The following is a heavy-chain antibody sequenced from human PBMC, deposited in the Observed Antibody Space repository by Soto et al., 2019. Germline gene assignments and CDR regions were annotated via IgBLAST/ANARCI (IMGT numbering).Heavy chain of an antibody. V-gene: IGHV1-46*03. CDR3: ARDLSFRQPVNWFDP. D-gene: IGHD3-16*02. CDR1: GCTFTSYY. J-gene: IGHJ5*02. CDR2: INPSGGNT. Sequence: ASAKVSCKASGCTFTSYYMHWVRQAPGQGLEWMGIINPSGGNTSYAQKFQGRVTMTRDTSTSTVYMELSSLRSEDTAVYYCARDLSFRQPVNWFDPWGQGTLVTVSS.